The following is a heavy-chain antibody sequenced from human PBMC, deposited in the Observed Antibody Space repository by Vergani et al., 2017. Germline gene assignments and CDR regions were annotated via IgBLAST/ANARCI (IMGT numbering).Heavy chain of an antibody. J-gene: IGHJ6*02. D-gene: IGHD2-2*02. V-gene: IGHV1-18*01. CDR3: AREWVVPAAIGLWHYGMDV. Sequence: QVQLVQSGAEVKKPGSSVKVSCKASGGTFSNYAISWVRQAPGQGLEWMGWISAYNGNTNYAQKLQGRVTMTTDTSTSTAYMELRSLRSDDTAVYYCAREWVVPAAIGLWHYGMDVWGQGTTVTVSS. CDR2: ISAYNGNT. CDR1: GGTFSNYA.